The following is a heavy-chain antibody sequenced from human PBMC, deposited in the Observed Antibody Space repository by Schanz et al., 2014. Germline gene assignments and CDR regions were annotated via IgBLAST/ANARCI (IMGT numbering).Heavy chain of an antibody. D-gene: IGHD6-19*01. CDR3: TTETIAMAGTFSI. J-gene: IGHJ4*02. V-gene: IGHV7-4-1*02. Sequence: QVQLVQSGAELKNPGASVKVSCKASGYSFSAYYIHWMRQAPGQGLEWVGWINTNTGNPTYAQGFTGRFVFSLDTSVSTAYLQISSLKAEDTAAYYCTTETIAMAGTFSIWGQGTLVTVSS. CDR2: INTNTGNP. CDR1: GYSFSAYY.